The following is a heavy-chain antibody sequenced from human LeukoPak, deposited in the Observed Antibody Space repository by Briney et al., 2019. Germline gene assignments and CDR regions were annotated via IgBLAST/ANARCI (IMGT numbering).Heavy chain of an antibody. J-gene: IGHJ3*02. Sequence: PGGSLRLSCAASGFTFSSYGMHWVRQAPGKGLEWVAFIRYDGSNKYYADSVKGRFTISRDNAKNSLYLQMNSLRAEDMAVYYCARDPLANPTQRDAFDIWGQGTMVTVSS. CDR1: GFTFSSYG. CDR2: IRYDGSNK. CDR3: ARDPLANPTQRDAFDI. V-gene: IGHV3-30*02.